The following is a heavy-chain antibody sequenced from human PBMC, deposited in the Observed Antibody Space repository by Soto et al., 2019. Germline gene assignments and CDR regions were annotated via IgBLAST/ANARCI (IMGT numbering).Heavy chain of an antibody. J-gene: IGHJ6*02. CDR1: GFTLSSYS. CDR2: ISSSSSTI. Sequence: EVQLVESGGGLVQPGGSLRLSCEASGFTLSSYSMNWARQAPGQGLEWVSYISSSSSTIYYVDSVKGRFTLSRDNAKTSLYLQMHSLRAGDTAVYYCARDNPRSSGWDVWGQGTTVTVSS. V-gene: IGHV3-48*01. CDR3: ARDNPRSSGWDV.